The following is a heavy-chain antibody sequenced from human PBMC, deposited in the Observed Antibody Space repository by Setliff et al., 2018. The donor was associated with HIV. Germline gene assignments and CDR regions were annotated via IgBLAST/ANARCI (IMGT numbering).Heavy chain of an antibody. CDR3: AKDGWGYDYVGAYYFDY. Sequence: PGGSLRLSCAASGFTFDDYTMHWVRQAPGKGLEWVSLISWDGDMTYYADSVKGRFTISRDNSKNSLYLQMNSLTTEDTGLYYCAKDGWGYDYVGAYYFDYWGQGTPVTVSS. CDR1: GFTFDDYT. D-gene: IGHD5-12*01. V-gene: IGHV3-43*01. J-gene: IGHJ4*02. CDR2: ISWDGDMT.